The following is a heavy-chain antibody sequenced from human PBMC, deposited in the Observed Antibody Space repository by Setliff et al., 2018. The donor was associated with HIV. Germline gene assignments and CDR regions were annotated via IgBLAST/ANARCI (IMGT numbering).Heavy chain of an antibody. CDR3: ARRIYGNNPYFDY. J-gene: IGHJ4*02. Sequence: PSETLSLTCTVSGGSITSGDYHWSWIRQPPGKGLEWIGSIYHNGITYYNPSLKSRVTISVDTSQNQFSLKLSSVTAADTAIYYCARRIYGNNPYFDYWSQGTLVTVSS. CDR2: IYHNGIT. V-gene: IGHV4-39*07. CDR1: GGSITSGDYH. D-gene: IGHD4-17*01.